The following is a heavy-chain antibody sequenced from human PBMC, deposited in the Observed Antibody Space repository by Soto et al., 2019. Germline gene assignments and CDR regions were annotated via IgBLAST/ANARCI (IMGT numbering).Heavy chain of an antibody. CDR2: IYYSGST. Sequence: QVQLQESGPGLVKPSQTLSLTCTVSGGSISSGGYYWSWIRQHPGKGLEWIGYIYYSGSTYYNPSLKRRVTISVDTSKNQFSLKLSSVTAADTAVYYCARDRNSSSWYFPYYYYGMDVWGQGTTVTVSS. CDR3: ARDRNSSSWYFPYYYYGMDV. V-gene: IGHV4-31*03. CDR1: GGSISSGGYY. J-gene: IGHJ6*02. D-gene: IGHD6-13*01.